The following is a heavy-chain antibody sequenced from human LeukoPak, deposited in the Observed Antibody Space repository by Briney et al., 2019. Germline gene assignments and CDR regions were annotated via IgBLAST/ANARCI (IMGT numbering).Heavy chain of an antibody. Sequence: SETLSLTCSVSGGSMKNSFWSWIRQPPGKGLEWIGYVSDTGITNSNPSLKSRVTFSIDTSKGRFYLKLRSVTAAATALYFCARNRFQLSGAYWFDPWGRGTLVTVSS. D-gene: IGHD2/OR15-2a*01. CDR2: VSDTGIT. CDR1: GGSMKNSF. V-gene: IGHV4-59*01. J-gene: IGHJ5*02. CDR3: ARNRFQLSGAYWFDP.